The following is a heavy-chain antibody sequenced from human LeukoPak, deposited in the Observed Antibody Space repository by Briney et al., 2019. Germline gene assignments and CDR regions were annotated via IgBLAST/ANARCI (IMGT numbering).Heavy chain of an antibody. V-gene: IGHV4-30-4*01. CDR1: GGSISSGDYY. CDR3: ASYYGSGSYPLFNY. Sequence: PSETLSLTCTVSGGSISSGDYYWSWIRQPPGKGLEWIVYIYYSGSTHYNPSLKSRITISVDTSKNQFSLKLSSVTAADTAVYYCASYYGSGSYPLFNYWGQGTLVTVSS. CDR2: IYYSGST. J-gene: IGHJ4*02. D-gene: IGHD3-10*01.